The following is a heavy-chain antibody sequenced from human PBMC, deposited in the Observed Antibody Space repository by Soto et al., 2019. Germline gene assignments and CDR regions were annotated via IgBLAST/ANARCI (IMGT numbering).Heavy chain of an antibody. D-gene: IGHD1-20*01. Sequence: EVQLLDSGGGLVQPGESLRLSCAASGFSVNTYAMSWVRQAPGKGLEWVSTTGISGRTTYYADSVKGRFTVSRDDSKNTLDLQMSSLRAEDTAVYYCATVHNTSRSFDYWGQVTLVTVSS. J-gene: IGHJ4*02. CDR2: TGISGRTT. CDR1: GFSVNTYA. CDR3: ATVHNTSRSFDY. V-gene: IGHV3-23*01.